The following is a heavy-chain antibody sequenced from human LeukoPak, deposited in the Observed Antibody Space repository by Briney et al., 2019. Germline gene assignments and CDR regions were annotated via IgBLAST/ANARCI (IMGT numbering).Heavy chain of an antibody. CDR1: GYTFTSYY. V-gene: IGHV1-46*01. CDR3: ARVSTPTYGSGSYYRW. CDR2: INPSGGST. J-gene: IGHJ4*02. Sequence: GASVKVSCKASGYTFTSYYMRWVRQAPGQGLEWMGIINPSGGSTSYAQKFQGRVTMTRDTSTSTVYMELSSLRSEDTAVYYCARVSTPTYGSGSYYRWWGQGTLVTVSS. D-gene: IGHD3-10*01.